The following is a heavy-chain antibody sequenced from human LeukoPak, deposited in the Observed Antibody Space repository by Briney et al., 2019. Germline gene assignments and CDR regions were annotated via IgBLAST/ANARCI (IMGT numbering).Heavy chain of an antibody. Sequence: PSETLSLTCTATGGSFSTYYWSWIRQPPGKGLEWIGHFYYSGSTNYNPSLKSRVTISVDTSRNQFSLKLISVTAADTAVYYCARDVGGYNYGYSLDYWGQGTLVTVSS. V-gene: IGHV4-59*01. D-gene: IGHD5-18*01. CDR1: GGSFSTYY. CDR3: ARDVGGYNYGYSLDY. J-gene: IGHJ4*02. CDR2: FYYSGST.